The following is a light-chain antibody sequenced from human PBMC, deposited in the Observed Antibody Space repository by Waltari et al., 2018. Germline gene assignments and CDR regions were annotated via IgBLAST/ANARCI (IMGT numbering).Light chain of an antibody. V-gene: IGLV1-40*01. CDR1: TSNIGAGHD. CDR3: QSFDNMLSGGVV. CDR2: GNN. J-gene: IGLJ2*01. Sequence: QSVLTQPPSVSGTPGQRVTISCSGSTSNIGAGHDVHWSQHLPGTAPKLLIYGNNNRPSGVPDRFSGSKSGTSASLAITGLQADDEADYFCQSFDNMLSGGVVLGGGTKLAVL.